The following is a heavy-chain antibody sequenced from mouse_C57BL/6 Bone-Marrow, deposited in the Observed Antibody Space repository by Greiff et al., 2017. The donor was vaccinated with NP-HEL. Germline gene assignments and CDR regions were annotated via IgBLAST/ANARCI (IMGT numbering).Heavy chain of an antibody. CDR1: GFTFTDYY. CDR2: VYPYNGGT. D-gene: IGHD1-1*01. J-gene: IGHJ1*03. Sequence: EVKVVESGPVLVKPGPSVKISCKASGFTFTDYYMHWVKQSHGKSLEWIGLVYPYNGGTSYNQKFKGKATLTVDTSSSTAYMELNSLTSEDSAVYYCAMGTTVVDWYFDVWGTGTTVTVSS. CDR3: AMGTTVVDWYFDV. V-gene: IGHV1-36*01.